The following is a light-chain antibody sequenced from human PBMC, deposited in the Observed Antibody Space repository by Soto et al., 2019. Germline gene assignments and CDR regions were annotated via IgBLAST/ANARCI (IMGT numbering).Light chain of an antibody. CDR1: SPDVGGYNY. CDR2: EVN. V-gene: IGLV2-14*01. Sequence: QSVLAQPSSVSGSPGQSITISCTGTSPDVGGYNYVSCYQHHPGKGPKLIIYEVNNRPSGVSDRFSGSKSGNKASLTISNLEAEDESDYYCGSYTSTDTPFVFGTGTKVIVL. CDR3: GSYTSTDTPFV. J-gene: IGLJ1*01.